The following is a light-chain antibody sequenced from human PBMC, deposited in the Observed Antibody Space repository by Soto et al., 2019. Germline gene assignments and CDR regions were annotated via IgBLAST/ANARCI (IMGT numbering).Light chain of an antibody. V-gene: IGKV1-9*01. Sequence: DLQLTQSPSFLSASVGDRVTITCRASQGISNYLAWYQQKPGKAPKLLIYAASTLQSGVPSRFSGSGSGTEFTLTISSLQPEDFASYYCQQLNDYPPWTFGQGTKVEI. J-gene: IGKJ1*01. CDR2: AAS. CDR1: QGISNY. CDR3: QQLNDYPPWT.